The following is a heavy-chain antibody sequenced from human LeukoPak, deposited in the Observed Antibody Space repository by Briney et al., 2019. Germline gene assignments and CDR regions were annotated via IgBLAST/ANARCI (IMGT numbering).Heavy chain of an antibody. CDR3: AREGFCTGGVCYKGFMCY. D-gene: IGHD2-8*02. CDR1: GYTFTSYG. CDR2: ISAYNGDT. V-gene: IGHV1-18*01. J-gene: IGHJ4*02. Sequence: ASVKVSCKSSGYTFTSYGISWVRQAPGQGLEWMGWISAYNGDTNYSQKLQGRVTMTTDTSTSTAYMELRSLRSDDTAVYYCAREGFCTGGVCYKGFMCYWGQGTLVTVSS.